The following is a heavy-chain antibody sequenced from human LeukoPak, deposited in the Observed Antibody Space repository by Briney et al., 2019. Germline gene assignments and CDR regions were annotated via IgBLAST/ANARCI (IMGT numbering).Heavy chain of an antibody. V-gene: IGHV4-59*08. D-gene: IGHD4-17*01. CDR3: ARHVSVTPWYFDL. CDR2: IYYAGNT. Sequence: SETLSLTCTVSGGSISSYFWSWIRQPPGKALEWIGYIYYAGNTKYSPSLKGRITISVGTSKNQFSLRLSSVTAADTAVYYCARHVSVTPWYFDLWGRGTLVTVSS. CDR1: GGSISSYF. J-gene: IGHJ2*01.